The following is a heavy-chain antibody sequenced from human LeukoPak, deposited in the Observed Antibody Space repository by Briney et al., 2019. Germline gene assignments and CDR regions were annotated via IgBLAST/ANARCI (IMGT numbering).Heavy chain of an antibody. CDR2: ISGSCGRK. CDR1: GFTFSSNA. J-gene: IGHJ4*02. V-gene: IGHV3-23*01. Sequence: GGSLTLSCAASGFTFSSNALSWVRQAPGKGLKWVSGISGSCGRKYYGDSVKGRFTISRGNSKNTLYQHINRLIPEDTAIYYCATDFSSSSPTGFDYGGQGTLATVSS. D-gene: IGHD6-13*01. CDR3: ATDFSSSSPTGFDY.